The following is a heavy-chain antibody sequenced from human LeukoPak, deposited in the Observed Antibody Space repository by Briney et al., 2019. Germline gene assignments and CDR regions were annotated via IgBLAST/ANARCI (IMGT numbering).Heavy chain of an antibody. CDR2: ISGSGGST. CDR3: AKVSGPYSSSAPFDY. J-gene: IGHJ4*02. Sequence: GGSLRLSCAASGFTFSSYAMSWVRQAPGKGLEWVSAISGSGGSTYYADSVKGRFTISRDNSKNTLYLQMNSLRAEDTAVYYCAKVSGPYSSSAPFDYWGQGTLVTVSS. D-gene: IGHD6-6*01. V-gene: IGHV3-23*01. CDR1: GFTFSSYA.